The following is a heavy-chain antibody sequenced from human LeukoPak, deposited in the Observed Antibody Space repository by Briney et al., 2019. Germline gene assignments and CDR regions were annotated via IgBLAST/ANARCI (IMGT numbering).Heavy chain of an antibody. Sequence: GGSLRLSCATSGFTFSSYAMNWVRQAPGKGLEWVSGISAGATRSDYADSLQGRFTISRDNSKNIVSLQVTNLRADDTAVYYCARGNGDTFGALDFWGQGILVTVSA. V-gene: IGHV3-23*01. CDR1: GFTFSSYA. CDR2: ISAGATRS. CDR3: ARGNGDTFGALDF. D-gene: IGHD4/OR15-4a*01. J-gene: IGHJ4*02.